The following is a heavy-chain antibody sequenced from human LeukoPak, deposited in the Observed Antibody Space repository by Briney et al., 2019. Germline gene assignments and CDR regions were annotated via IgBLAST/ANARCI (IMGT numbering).Heavy chain of an antibody. Sequence: GRSLRLSCAASGFTFDDYAMHWVRQAPGKGLEWVSGISWSSGSIGYADSVKGRFTISRDNAKNSLYLQMNSLRAEDTALYYCAKDDDYGDYSRWYYFDYWGQGTLVTVSS. CDR3: AKDDDYGDYSRWYYFDY. V-gene: IGHV3-9*01. J-gene: IGHJ4*02. D-gene: IGHD4-17*01. CDR2: ISWSSGSI. CDR1: GFTFDDYA.